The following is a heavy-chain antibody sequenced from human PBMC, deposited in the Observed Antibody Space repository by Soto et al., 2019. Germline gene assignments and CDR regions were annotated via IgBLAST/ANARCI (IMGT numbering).Heavy chain of an antibody. D-gene: IGHD3-22*01. CDR3: ARGTFYYYDNSGYQDY. V-gene: IGHV4-31*03. J-gene: IGHJ4*02. Sequence: QVQLQESGPGLVKPSQTLSLTCTVSGDSISSGAYYWSWIRQPPGKGLEWIGYIYYSGSTYYNPSLKSRVTISVDTSKNQFSLNLSSVTAADTAVYYCARGTFYYYDNSGYQDYWGQGTLVTGSS. CDR1: GDSISSGAYY. CDR2: IYYSGST.